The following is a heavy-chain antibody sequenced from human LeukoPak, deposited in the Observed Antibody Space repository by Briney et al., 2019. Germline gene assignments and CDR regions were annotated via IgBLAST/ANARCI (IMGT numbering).Heavy chain of an antibody. J-gene: IGHJ4*02. CDR2: INPTGGST. CDR1: GYTFTSYY. Sequence: ASVKVSCKASGYTFTSYYMHVVRQAPGQGLEWMGLINPTGGSTGYAQKFQGRVTMTRNTSISTAYMELSSLRSEDTAVYYCARGSRATRFFDYWGQGTLVTVSS. CDR3: ARGSRATRFFDY. D-gene: IGHD1-26*01. V-gene: IGHV1-46*01.